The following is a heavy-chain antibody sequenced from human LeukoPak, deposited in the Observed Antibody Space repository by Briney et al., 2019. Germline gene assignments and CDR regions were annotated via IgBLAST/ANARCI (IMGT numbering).Heavy chain of an antibody. CDR1: GGSISSSSYY. D-gene: IGHD5-18*01. V-gene: IGHV4-39*01. J-gene: IGHJ4*02. Sequence: SETLSLTCTVSGGSISSSSYYWGWIRQPPGRGLEWIGSIYYGGSTYYNPSLKSRVTISVDTSKNQFSLKRSSVIAADTAVYYCARKSTAMAGSFDYWGQGTLVTVSS. CDR2: IYYGGST. CDR3: ARKSTAMAGSFDY.